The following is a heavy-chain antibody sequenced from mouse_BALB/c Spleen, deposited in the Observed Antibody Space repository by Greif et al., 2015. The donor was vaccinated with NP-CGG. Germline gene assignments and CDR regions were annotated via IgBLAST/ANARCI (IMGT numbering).Heavy chain of an antibody. D-gene: IGHD2-10*02. V-gene: IGHV1-7*01. Sequence: VHLVESGAELAKPGASVKMSCKASGYTFTSYWMHWVKQRPGQGLEWIGYINPSTGYTEYNQKFKDKATLTADKSSSTAYMQLSSLTSEDSAVYYCARKYGIYFDYWGQGTTLTVSS. CDR1: GYTFTSYW. J-gene: IGHJ2*01. CDR3: ARKYGIYFDY. CDR2: INPSTGYT.